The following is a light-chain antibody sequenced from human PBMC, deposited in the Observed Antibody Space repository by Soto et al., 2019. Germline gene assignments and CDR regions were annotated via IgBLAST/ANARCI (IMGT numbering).Light chain of an antibody. CDR1: SSNIGSNY. CDR3: APWDDSLSVFYV. CDR2: NNN. J-gene: IGLJ1*01. V-gene: IGLV1-47*01. Sequence: QSVLTQLPSASGTPGQRVTISCSGSSSNIGSNYVYWYQQLPGTAPKLLIHNNNQRPSGVPDRFSGSKSGTSASLAISGLRSDDEADYYCAPWDDSLSVFYVFGTGTKVTVL.